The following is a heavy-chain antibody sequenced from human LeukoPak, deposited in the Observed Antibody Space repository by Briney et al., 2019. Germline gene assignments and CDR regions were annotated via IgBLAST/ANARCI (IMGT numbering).Heavy chain of an antibody. Sequence: SGGSLRLSCAASGFTFSTYSMNWVRQAPGKGLEWVSYISSSSSTIDYADSVKGRLTTSRDNAKNSLYLQMNSLRDEDTAVYYCARTAYYDISTGYPYYFDYWGQGTLVTVSS. CDR1: GFTFSTYS. CDR2: ISSSSSTI. V-gene: IGHV3-48*02. D-gene: IGHD3-9*01. J-gene: IGHJ4*02. CDR3: ARTAYYDISTGYPYYFDY.